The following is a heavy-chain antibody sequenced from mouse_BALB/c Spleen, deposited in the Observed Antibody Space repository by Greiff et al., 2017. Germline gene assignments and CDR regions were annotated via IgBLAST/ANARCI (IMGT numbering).Heavy chain of an antibody. CDR2: IWGGGST. V-gene: IGHV2-6-4*01. J-gene: IGHJ3*01. Sequence: QVQLKESGPGLVAPSQSLSITCTVSGFSLSRYSVHWVRQPPGKGLEWLGMIWGGGSTDYNSALKSRLSISKDNSKSQVFLKMNSLQTDDTAMYYCARNPPLHGNYPAYWGQGTLVTVSA. D-gene: IGHD2-1*01. CDR1: GFSLSRYS. CDR3: ARNPPLHGNYPAY.